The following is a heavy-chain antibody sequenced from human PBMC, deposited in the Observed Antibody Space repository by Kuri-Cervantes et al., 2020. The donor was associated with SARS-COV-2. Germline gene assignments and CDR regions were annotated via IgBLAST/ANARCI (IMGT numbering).Heavy chain of an antibody. CDR1: GLPLSSYV. J-gene: IGHJ4*02. V-gene: IGHV3-7*03. CDR3: AREAEAVAGAFDS. D-gene: IGHD6-19*01. CDR2: IKQDGSEK. Sequence: GAPRLSCSASGLPLSSYVMRWVRQAPGKGLEWVANIKQDGSEKQYVDSVKGRVTISRDNAPNTLYLQMNSLRAEDTAVYYCAREAEAVAGAFDSWGQGTLVTVSS.